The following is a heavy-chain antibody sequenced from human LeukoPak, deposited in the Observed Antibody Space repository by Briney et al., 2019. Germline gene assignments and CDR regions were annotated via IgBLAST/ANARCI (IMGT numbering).Heavy chain of an antibody. D-gene: IGHD3-22*01. V-gene: IGHV4-61*02. Sequence: SETLSLTCTVSGGSISSGSYYWSWIRQPAGKGLEWIGRIYTSGSTNYNPSLKSRVTISVDTSKNQFSLKLSSVTAADTAVYYCARDDLGDYYDSTSEAFDIWGQGAMVTVSS. J-gene: IGHJ3*02. CDR1: GGSISSGSYY. CDR2: IYTSGST. CDR3: ARDDLGDYYDSTSEAFDI.